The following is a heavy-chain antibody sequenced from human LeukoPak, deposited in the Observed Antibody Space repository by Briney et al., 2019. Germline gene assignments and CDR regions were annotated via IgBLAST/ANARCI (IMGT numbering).Heavy chain of an antibody. V-gene: IGHV4-39*01. J-gene: IGHJ5*02. Sequence: SETLSLTCTVPGGSTSSSSYYWGWIRQPPGKGLEWIGSVYYSGSTYYNPSLKSRVTISVDRSKSQLSLKLRSVTAADTAVYYWARRPRAGWFDAWGQGSLVTVSS. CDR1: GGSTSSSSYY. CDR2: VYYSGST. CDR3: ARRPRAGWFDA.